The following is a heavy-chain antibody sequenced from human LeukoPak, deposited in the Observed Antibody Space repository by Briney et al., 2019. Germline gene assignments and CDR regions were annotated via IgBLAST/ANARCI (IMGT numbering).Heavy chain of an antibody. Sequence: SETLSITCAVYGGSFSGYYWSWIRQPPGKGLEWIGEINHSGSTNYNPSLKSRVTISVDTSKNQFSLKLSSVTAADTAVYYCARGGQQWLVRYFQHWGQGTLVTVSS. J-gene: IGHJ1*01. D-gene: IGHD6-19*01. V-gene: IGHV4-34*01. CDR1: GGSFSGYY. CDR2: INHSGST. CDR3: ARGGQQWLVRYFQH.